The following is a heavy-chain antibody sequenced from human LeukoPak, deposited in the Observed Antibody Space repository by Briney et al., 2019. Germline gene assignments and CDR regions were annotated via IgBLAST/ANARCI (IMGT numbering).Heavy chain of an antibody. CDR3: ARAAVAGATDPYYFDY. Sequence: ASVKVSCKASGYTFSNYGISWVRQAPGQGLEWMGWISAYNGNTNYAQKLQGRVTMTTDTSTSTAYMELRSLRSDDTAVYYCARAAVAGATDPYYFDYWGQGTLVTVSS. CDR1: GYTFSNYG. V-gene: IGHV1-18*01. CDR2: ISAYNGNT. D-gene: IGHD6-19*01. J-gene: IGHJ4*02.